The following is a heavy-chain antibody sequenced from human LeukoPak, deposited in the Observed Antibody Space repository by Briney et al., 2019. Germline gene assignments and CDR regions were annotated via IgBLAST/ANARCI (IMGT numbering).Heavy chain of an antibody. D-gene: IGHD4-23*01. CDR3: ARAMSRWRKGDAFDI. J-gene: IGHJ3*02. CDR1: GGTFSSYA. CDR2: IIPIFGTA. V-gene: IGHV1-69*05. Sequence: SVKVSCKASGGTFSSYAISWVRQAPGQGREWMGGIIPIFGTANYAQKFQGRVTITTDESTSTAYMELSSLRSEDTAVYYCARAMSRWRKGDAFDIWGQGTMVSVSS.